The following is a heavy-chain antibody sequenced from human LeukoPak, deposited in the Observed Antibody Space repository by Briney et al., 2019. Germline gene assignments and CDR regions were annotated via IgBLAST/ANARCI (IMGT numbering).Heavy chain of an antibody. CDR1: GFTFSSYA. CDR2: ISGSGGST. D-gene: IGHD3-3*01. CDR3: ASVITIFGVAPPED. J-gene: IGHJ4*02. V-gene: IGHV3-23*01. Sequence: PGGSLRLSCAASGFTFSSYAMSWVRQAPGKGLEWVSAISGSGGSTYYADSVKGRFTISRDNSKNTLYLQMNSLRAEDTAVYYCASVITIFGVAPPEDWGQGTLVTVSS.